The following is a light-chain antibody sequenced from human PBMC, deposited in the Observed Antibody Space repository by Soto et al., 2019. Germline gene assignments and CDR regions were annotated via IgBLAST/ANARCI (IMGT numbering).Light chain of an antibody. Sequence: VMTQTPLSLSVAPGQPAAISCKCSQXLLHITGETFLFWYLQKPGQPPQLLIYEVSTRVSGVPDRFSGSGSGTDFTLEISRVETDDVGIYYCMQSTQLPPTFGQGTRLEIK. CDR3: MQSTQLPPT. CDR1: QXLLHITGETF. J-gene: IGKJ5*01. CDR2: EVS. V-gene: IGKV2D-29*01.